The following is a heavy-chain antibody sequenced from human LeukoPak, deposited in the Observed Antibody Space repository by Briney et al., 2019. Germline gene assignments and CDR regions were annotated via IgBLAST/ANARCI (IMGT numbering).Heavy chain of an antibody. CDR2: IKQDGSEK. CDR3: ARSVVVVAATHLYYYYYYIDV. V-gene: IGHV3-7*01. J-gene: IGHJ6*03. Sequence: PGGSLRLSCAASGFTFSSYWMSWVRQAPGKGLEWVANIKQDGSEKYYVEAVKGRFTISRDNAKNSLYLQMNSLRAEDTAVYYCARSVVVVAATHLYYYYYYIDVWGKGTTVTVSS. D-gene: IGHD2-15*01. CDR1: GFTFSSYW.